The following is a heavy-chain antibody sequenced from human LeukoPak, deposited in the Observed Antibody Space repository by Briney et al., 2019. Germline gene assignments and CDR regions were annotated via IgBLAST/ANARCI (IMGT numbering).Heavy chain of an antibody. CDR2: INPNSGGT. V-gene: IGHV1-2*02. CDR1: GYTFTGYY. Sequence: GASVKVSCKASGYTFTGYYMHWVRQAPGQGLEWMGWINPNSGGTNYAQKFQGRVTMTRGTSISTAYMELSRLRSDDTAVYYCAREGIYSSSWYTGFDYWGQGTLVTVSS. D-gene: IGHD6-13*01. CDR3: AREGIYSSSWYTGFDY. J-gene: IGHJ4*02.